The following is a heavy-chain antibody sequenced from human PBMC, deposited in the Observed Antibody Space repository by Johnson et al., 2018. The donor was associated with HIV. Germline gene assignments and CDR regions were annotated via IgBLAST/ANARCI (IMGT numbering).Heavy chain of an antibody. CDR2: ISYDGSDK. CDR1: GFTFSSYA. CDR3: ARVGAGHISGPDMVFDI. Sequence: QVQLLESGGGVVQPGRSLRLSCAASGFTFSSYAMHWVRQAPGKGLEWVAVISYDGSDKYYADSVKGRFTISRDNSKNTLYLQMNSLRAEDTAVYYCARVGAGHISGPDMVFDIWGQGTMVTVSS. D-gene: IGHD6-19*01. V-gene: IGHV3-30*04. J-gene: IGHJ3*02.